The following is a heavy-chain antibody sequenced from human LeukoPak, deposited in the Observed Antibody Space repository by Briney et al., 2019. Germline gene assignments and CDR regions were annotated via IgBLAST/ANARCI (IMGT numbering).Heavy chain of an antibody. CDR2: ISAYNGNT. CDR3: ARDRGFDP. J-gene: IGHJ5*02. V-gene: IGHV1-18*01. Sequence: ASVKVSCKASGYTFTSYGISWVRQAPGQGLEWMGWISAYNGNTNYAQKLQGRVTITADESTSTAYMELSSLRSEDTAVYYCARDRGFDPWGQGTLVTVSS. CDR1: GYTFTSYG.